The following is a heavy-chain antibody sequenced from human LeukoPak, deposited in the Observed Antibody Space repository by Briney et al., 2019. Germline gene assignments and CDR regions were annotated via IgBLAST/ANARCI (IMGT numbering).Heavy chain of an antibody. CDR2: IYTSGST. D-gene: IGHD1-26*01. J-gene: IGHJ5*02. CDR1: GGSISSGSYY. Sequence: KASETLSLTCTVSGGSISSGSYYWSWIRQPAGKGLEWIGRIYTSGSTNYNPSLKSRVTISVDTSKNQFSLKLSSVTAADTAVYYCARGYRGSYKWFEPWGQGTLVTVSS. CDR3: ARGYRGSYKWFEP. V-gene: IGHV4-61*02.